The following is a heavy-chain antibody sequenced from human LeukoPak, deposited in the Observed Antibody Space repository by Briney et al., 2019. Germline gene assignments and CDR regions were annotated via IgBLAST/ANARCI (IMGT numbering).Heavy chain of an antibody. CDR1: GFTFSSYE. J-gene: IGHJ4*02. D-gene: IGHD6-19*01. CDR2: IKSKTDGGTT. V-gene: IGHV3-15*01. Sequence: PGGSLRLSCAASGFTFSSYEMNWVRQAPGKGLEWVGRIKSKTDGGTTDYAAPVKGRFTISRDDSKNTLYLQMNSLKTEDTAVYYCTTDYRGPRGWYSQDFDYWGQGTLVTVSS. CDR3: TTDYRGPRGWYSQDFDY.